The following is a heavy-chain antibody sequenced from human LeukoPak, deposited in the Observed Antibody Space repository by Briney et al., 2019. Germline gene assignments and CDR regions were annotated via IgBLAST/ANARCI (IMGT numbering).Heavy chain of an antibody. CDR3: ARDYYDSSGYYDGYFDL. D-gene: IGHD3-22*01. J-gene: IGHJ4*02. V-gene: IGHV3-30*03. CDR2: ISYDGSNK. Sequence: GGSLRLSCAASGFTFSSYGMHWVRQAPGKGLEWVAVISYDGSNKYYADSVKGRFTISRDNSKNSLYLQMNSLRAEDTAVYYCARDYYDSSGYYDGYFDLWGQGTLVTVSS. CDR1: GFTFSSYG.